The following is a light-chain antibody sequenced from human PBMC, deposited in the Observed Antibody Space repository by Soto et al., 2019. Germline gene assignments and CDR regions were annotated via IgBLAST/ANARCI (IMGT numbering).Light chain of an antibody. Sequence: ILSTQSPASLSAPVGDRVTITCRASQDISSLLAWYQQKPGKAPKLLIYAASTLQNGVPSRFSGSGSGTDYTLTISSLQPEDFATYYCQQSYRTPTFGQGTRLEI. CDR2: AAS. V-gene: IGKV1-39*01. J-gene: IGKJ5*01. CDR1: QDISSL. CDR3: QQSYRTPT.